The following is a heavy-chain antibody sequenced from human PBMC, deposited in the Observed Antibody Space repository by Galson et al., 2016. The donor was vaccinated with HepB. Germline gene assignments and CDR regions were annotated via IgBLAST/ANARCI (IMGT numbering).Heavy chain of an antibody. CDR3: GRVKPAAAVLIDP. V-gene: IGHV1-2*02. CDR2: INPNSGET. D-gene: IGHD6-25*01. Sequence: SVKVSCKASGYSFTGSYIHWVRQAPGQGLEWMGVINPNSGETEYGENFQGRITMTRDTSVNTAYMELRSLRSDDTAVYYCGRVKPAAAVLIDPWGQGSLVTVSS. CDR1: GYSFTGSY. J-gene: IGHJ5*02.